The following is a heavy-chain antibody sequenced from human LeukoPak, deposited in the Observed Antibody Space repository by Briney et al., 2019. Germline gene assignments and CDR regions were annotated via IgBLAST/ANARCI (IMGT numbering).Heavy chain of an antibody. CDR2: MNPNSGNT. V-gene: IGHV1-8*03. CDR1: GYTFTSYD. J-gene: IGHJ6*03. Sequence: ASVKVSCKASGYTFTSYDINWVRQATGQGLEWMGWMNPNSGNTGYAQKFQGRVTITTDESTSTAYMEPSSLRSEDTAVYYCARSYSSGRAYYYYYYYMDVWGKGTTVTVSS. CDR3: ARSYSSGRAYYYYYYYMDV. D-gene: IGHD6-19*01.